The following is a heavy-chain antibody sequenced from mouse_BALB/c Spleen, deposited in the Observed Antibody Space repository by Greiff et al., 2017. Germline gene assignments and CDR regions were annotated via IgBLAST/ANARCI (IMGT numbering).Heavy chain of an antibody. CDR1: GYAFTSYN. V-gene: IGHV1S135*01. J-gene: IGHJ3*01. D-gene: IGHD2-4*01. Sequence: EVKLVESGPELVKPGASVKVSCKASGYAFTSYNMYWVKQSHGKSLEWIGYIDPYNGGTSYNQKFKGKATLTVDKSSSTAYMHLNSLTSEDSAVYYCARVYYDYDGFAYWGQGTLVTVSA. CDR2: IDPYNGGT. CDR3: ARVYYDYDGFAY.